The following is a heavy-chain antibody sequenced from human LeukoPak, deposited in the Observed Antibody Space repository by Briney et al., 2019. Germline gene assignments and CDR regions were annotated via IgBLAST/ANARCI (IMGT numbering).Heavy chain of an antibody. J-gene: IGHJ4*02. CDR3: AKGGTTVKPYFFDY. Sequence: GGSLRLSCAASGFTFSNYAMAWVRQAPGKGLEWVSGISDIGTSTYYADSVKGRFTISRDISRNTLYLQMISLRAEDTAVYYCAKGGTTVKPYFFDYWGQGTLVTVSS. CDR2: ISDIGTST. CDR1: GFTFSNYA. D-gene: IGHD4-11*01. V-gene: IGHV3-23*01.